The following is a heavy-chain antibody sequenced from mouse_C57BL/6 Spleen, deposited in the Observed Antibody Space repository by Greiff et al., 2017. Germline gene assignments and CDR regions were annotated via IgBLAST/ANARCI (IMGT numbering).Heavy chain of an antibody. D-gene: IGHD4-1*01. J-gene: IGHJ3*01. CDR3: ARYGGGTSWFAY. CDR1: GYTFTSYT. V-gene: IGHV1-4*01. CDR2: INPSSGYT. Sequence: QVQLQQSGAELARPGASVKMSCKASGYTFTSYTMHWVKQRPGQGLEWIGYINPSSGYTKYNQKFKDKATLTADKSSSTAYMQLSSLTSEDSAVYYCARYGGGTSWFAYWGQGTLVTVSA.